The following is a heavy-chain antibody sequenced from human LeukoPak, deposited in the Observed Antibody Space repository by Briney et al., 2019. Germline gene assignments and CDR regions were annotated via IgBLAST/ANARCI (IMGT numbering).Heavy chain of an antibody. J-gene: IGHJ4*02. D-gene: IGHD1-26*01. CDR1: GVSVGSAGYY. CDR2: IYYISNT. Sequence: SETLSLTCSVSGVSVGSAGYYWSWIRQPPGGGLEWLGYIYYISNTNYNPSLKSRLTMSLNPSGNQFSLKLNSVTAADTAMYYCARTQSQSGSYRYYFGYWGQGTLVTVSS. V-gene: IGHV4-61*08. CDR3: ARTQSQSGSYRYYFGY.